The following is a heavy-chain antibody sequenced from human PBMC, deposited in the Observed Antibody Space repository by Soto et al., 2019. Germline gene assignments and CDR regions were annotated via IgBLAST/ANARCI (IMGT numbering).Heavy chain of an antibody. CDR1: GGSISSSSYY. CDR3: AREGGKAAAIHWFDP. D-gene: IGHD6-13*01. J-gene: IGHJ5*02. V-gene: IGHV4-39*02. Sequence: SETLSLTCTVSGGSISSSSYYWGWIRQPPGKGLEWIGSIYYSGSTYYNPSLKSRVTISVDTSKNQFSLKLSSVTAADTAVYYCAREGGKAAAIHWFDPWGPGTLVTVSS. CDR2: IYYSGST.